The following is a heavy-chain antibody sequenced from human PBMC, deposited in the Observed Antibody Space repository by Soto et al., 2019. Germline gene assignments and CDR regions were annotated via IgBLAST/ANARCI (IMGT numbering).Heavy chain of an antibody. V-gene: IGHV4-34*01. Sequence: SETLSLTCAVYGGSFSGYYWSWIRQPPGKGLEWIGEINHSGSTNYNPSLKSRVTISVDTSKNQFSLKLSSVTAADTAVYYCARESMAAAVHHDAFDIWGQGTMVTVS. CDR3: ARESMAAAVHHDAFDI. J-gene: IGHJ3*02. CDR1: GGSFSGYY. CDR2: INHSGST. D-gene: IGHD6-13*01.